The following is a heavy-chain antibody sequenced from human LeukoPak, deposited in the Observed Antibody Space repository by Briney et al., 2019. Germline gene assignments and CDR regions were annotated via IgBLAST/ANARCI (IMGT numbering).Heavy chain of an antibody. CDR3: ARVLLADGYKEMAVVGYFDS. CDR1: GFTFSDYY. V-gene: IGHV3-11*04. D-gene: IGHD5-24*01. Sequence: GGSLRLSCAASGFTFSDYYMSWIRQAPGKGLEWVSYISGSGSTIYYADSVKGRFTISRDNAKNSLYLQMNSLRAEDTTVYYCARVLLADGYKEMAVVGYFDSWGQGTLVTVSS. J-gene: IGHJ4*02. CDR2: ISGSGSTI.